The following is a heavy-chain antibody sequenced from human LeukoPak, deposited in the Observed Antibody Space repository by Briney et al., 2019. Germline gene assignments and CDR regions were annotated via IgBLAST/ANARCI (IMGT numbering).Heavy chain of an antibody. Sequence: GGSLRLSCASSGFSFGSYSMNWVRQAPGKGLEWVSSISSSSSYIYYADSVKGRFTVSRDNAKNSLYLQMNSLRAEDTAVYYCAIVGGQEAFDPWGQGTLVTVSS. V-gene: IGHV3-21*01. D-gene: IGHD3-16*01. CDR3: AIVGGQEAFDP. J-gene: IGHJ5*02. CDR1: GFSFGSYS. CDR2: ISSSSSYI.